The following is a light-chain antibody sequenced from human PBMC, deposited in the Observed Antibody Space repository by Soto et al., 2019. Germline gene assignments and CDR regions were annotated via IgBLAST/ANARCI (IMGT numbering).Light chain of an antibody. CDR2: EVS. J-gene: IGLJ1*01. Sequence: QSALTQPPSASGSPGHSVTISCTGTSSDVGGYNYVSWYQQRPGKAPKLMIYEVSERPSGVPDRFSGSKSSNTASLTVSGLQAEDEADYYCSSYAGSNNFVFGTGTKVTVL. V-gene: IGLV2-8*01. CDR1: SSDVGGYNY. CDR3: SSYAGSNNFV.